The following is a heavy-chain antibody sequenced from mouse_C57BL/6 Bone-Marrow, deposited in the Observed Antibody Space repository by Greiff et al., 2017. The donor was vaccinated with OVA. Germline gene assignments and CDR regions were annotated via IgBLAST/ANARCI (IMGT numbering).Heavy chain of an antibody. CDR1: GYTFTDYE. CDR2: IDPETGGT. CDR3: TRLPYD. J-gene: IGHJ2*01. D-gene: IGHD1-1*01. Sequence: QVQLKESGAELVRPGASVTLSCKASGYTFTDYEMHWVKQTPVHGLEWIGAIDPETGGTAYNQKFKGKAILTADKSSSTAYMELRSLTSEDSAVYYCTRLPYDWGQGTTLTVSS. V-gene: IGHV1-15*01.